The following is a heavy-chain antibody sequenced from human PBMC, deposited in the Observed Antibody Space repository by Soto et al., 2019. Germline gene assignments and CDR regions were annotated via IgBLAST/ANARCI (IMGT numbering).Heavy chain of an antibody. Sequence: PWGSLRLSCAASGFGVSNNYMSWVRQAPGKGLEGVSAINRGGNTYYADSVKGRFTISRDNYKNTVYLQMNSVGAEDTAVYSCARGGDSYGYGEYYYYGMDVWGQGTTVTVSS. CDR2: INRGGNT. V-gene: IGHV3-66*01. D-gene: IGHD5-18*01. J-gene: IGHJ6*02. CDR1: GFGVSNNY. CDR3: ARGGDSYGYGEYYYYGMDV.